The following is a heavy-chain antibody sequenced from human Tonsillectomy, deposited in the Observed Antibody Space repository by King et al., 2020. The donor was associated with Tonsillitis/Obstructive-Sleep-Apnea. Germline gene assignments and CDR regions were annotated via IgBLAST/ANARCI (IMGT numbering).Heavy chain of an antibody. CDR3: ARGATRFDL. D-gene: IGHD2-15*01. V-gene: IGHV4-34*01. Sequence: VQLQQWGAGLLKPSETLSLTCAVYGVSFNGDYWSWIRQPPGKGLEWIGEINHRGGTNYNPSLESRVNISVDTSKNQISLRASSVTAADTAVYYCARGATRFDLWGQGTLVTVSS. CDR2: INHRGGT. CDR1: GVSFNGDY. J-gene: IGHJ4*02.